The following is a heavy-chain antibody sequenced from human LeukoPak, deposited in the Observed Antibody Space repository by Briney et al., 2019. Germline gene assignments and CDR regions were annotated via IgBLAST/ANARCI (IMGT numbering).Heavy chain of an antibody. CDR2: IYYSGST. CDR3: ARRYCSGGTCYGDY. D-gene: IGHD2-15*01. CDR1: GGSISSYY. V-gene: IGHV4-59*08. Sequence: SETLSLTCTVSGGSISSYYWSWIRQPPGKGLECIGYIYYSGSTNYNPTLKSRVNISVDTSKNQFSLKLSSVTAADTCVYYCARRYCSGGTCYGDYWGQGTLVTVSS. J-gene: IGHJ4*02.